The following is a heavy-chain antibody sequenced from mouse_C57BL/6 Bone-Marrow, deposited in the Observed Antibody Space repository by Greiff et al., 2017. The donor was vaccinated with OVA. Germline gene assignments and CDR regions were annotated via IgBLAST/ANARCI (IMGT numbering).Heavy chain of an antibody. CDR1: GFNIKDDY. J-gene: IGHJ3*01. CDR3: TPTVGKVAY. CDR2: IDPENGDT. Sequence: EVQLQESGAELVRPGASVKLSCTASGFNIKDDYMHWVKQRPEQGLEWIGWIDPENGDTEYASKFQGKATITADTSSNTAYLQLSSLTSEDTAVYYCTPTVGKVAYWGQGTLVTVSA. V-gene: IGHV14-4*01. D-gene: IGHD1-1*01.